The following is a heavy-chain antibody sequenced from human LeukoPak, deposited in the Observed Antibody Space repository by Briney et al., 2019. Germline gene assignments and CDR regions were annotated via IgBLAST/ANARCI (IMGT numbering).Heavy chain of an antibody. V-gene: IGHV4-31*03. D-gene: IGHD4/OR15-4a*01. CDR3: ARVGTDYGASVNWFDP. CDR2: IYYSGST. Sequence: SETLSLTCTVSGGSVSSGGYYWSWIRQHPGKGLEWIGYIYYSGSTYYNPSLKSRVTISVDTSKNQSSLKLSSVTAADTAVYYCARVGTDYGASVNWFDPWGQGTLVTVSS. J-gene: IGHJ5*02. CDR1: GGSVSSGGYY.